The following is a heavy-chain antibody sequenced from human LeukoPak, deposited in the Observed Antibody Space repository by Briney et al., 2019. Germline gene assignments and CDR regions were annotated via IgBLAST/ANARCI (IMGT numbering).Heavy chain of an antibody. CDR1: GFTFSSYA. CDR2: ISGSGGST. CDR3: AKDRYSYTYQFDY. V-gene: IGHV3-23*01. D-gene: IGHD5-18*01. Sequence: GGSLRLSCAASGFTFSSYAMSWVRQAPGKGLEWVSAISGSGGSTYYADSVKGRLTISRDNSKNTLYLQMNSLRAEDTAVYYCAKDRYSYTYQFDYWGQGTLVTVSS. J-gene: IGHJ4*02.